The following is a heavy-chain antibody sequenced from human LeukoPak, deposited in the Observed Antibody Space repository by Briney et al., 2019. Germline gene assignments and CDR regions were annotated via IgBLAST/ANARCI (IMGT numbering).Heavy chain of an antibody. J-gene: IGHJ4*02. D-gene: IGHD2-15*01. CDR2: IYYSGST. CDR3: ARGGRVVVAATAVDY. V-gene: IGHV4-59*01. Sequence: PSETLSLTCTVSGGSISSYYWSWIRQPPGKGLEWIGYIYYSGSTNHNPSLKSRVTISVDTSKNQFSLKLSSVTAADTAVYYCARGGRVVVAATAVDYWGQGTLVTVSS. CDR1: GGSISSYY.